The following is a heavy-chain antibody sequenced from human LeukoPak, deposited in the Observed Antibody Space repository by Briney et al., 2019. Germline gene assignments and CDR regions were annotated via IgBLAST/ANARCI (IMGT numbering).Heavy chain of an antibody. V-gene: IGHV3-48*03. D-gene: IGHD3-10*02. CDR1: GFTFNRYN. J-gene: IGHJ6*04. Sequence: GGSLRLSCAASGFTFNRYNMNWVRQAPGKGLEWVSYISSSGSTIYYADSVKGRFTISRDNAKNSLYLQMNSLRAEDTAVYYCAELGITMIGGVWGKGTTVTISS. CDR2: ISSSGSTI. CDR3: AELGITMIGGV.